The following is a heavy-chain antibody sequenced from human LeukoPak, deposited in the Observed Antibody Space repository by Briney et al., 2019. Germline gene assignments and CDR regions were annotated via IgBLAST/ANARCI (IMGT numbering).Heavy chain of an antibody. CDR3: AKSRVLRYSDWLFDY. J-gene: IGHJ4*02. V-gene: IGHV3-30*18. D-gene: IGHD3-9*01. CDR1: GFTFSSYG. Sequence: PGGSLRLSCAASGFTFSSYGMHWVRQAPGKGLEWVAVISYDGSNKYYADSVKGRFTISRDNSKNTLYLQMNSLRAEDTAVYYCAKSRVLRYSDWLFDYWGQGALVTVSS. CDR2: ISYDGSNK.